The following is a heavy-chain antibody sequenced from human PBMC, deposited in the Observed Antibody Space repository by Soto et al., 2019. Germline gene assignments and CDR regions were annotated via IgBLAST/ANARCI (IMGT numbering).Heavy chain of an antibody. CDR1: GFTFSSYW. CDR3: VRDDVGVGIDY. Sequence: EVQLVESGGGLVQPGGSLRLSCAASGFTFSSYWMHWVRQVPGKGLVWVSHIDSDGISTTYADSVKGRFTISRDNAKNTVYLQMNSLRDEDTAVYYCVRDDVGVGIDYWGLGTLVTVSS. CDR2: IDSDGIST. D-gene: IGHD1-26*01. J-gene: IGHJ4*02. V-gene: IGHV3-74*03.